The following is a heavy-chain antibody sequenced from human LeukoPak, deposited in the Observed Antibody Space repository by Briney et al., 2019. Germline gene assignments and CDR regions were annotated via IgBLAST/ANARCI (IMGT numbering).Heavy chain of an antibody. V-gene: IGHV3-15*01. D-gene: IGHD2-2*01. Sequence: GGSLRLSCAASGFTFSNAWMSWVRQAPGKGLEWVGRIKSKTDGGTTDYAAPVKGRFTISRDDSKNTLYLQMNSLKTEDTAVYYCTTDLDKIVVVPAARDYWGQGTLVTVSS. J-gene: IGHJ4*02. CDR1: GFTFSNAW. CDR2: IKSKTDGGTT. CDR3: TTDLDKIVVVPAARDY.